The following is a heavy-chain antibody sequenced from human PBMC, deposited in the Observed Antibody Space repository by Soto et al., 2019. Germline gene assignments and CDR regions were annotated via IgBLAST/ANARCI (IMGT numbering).Heavy chain of an antibody. Sequence: EASVKVSCKASGYTFTSYYMHWVRQAPGQGLEWMGIINPSGGSTSYAQKFQGRVTMTRDTSTSTVYMELSSLRSEDTAVYYCARELPAAILNYYYGMDVWGQGTTVTVSS. CDR2: INPSGGST. V-gene: IGHV1-46*01. J-gene: IGHJ6*02. CDR1: GYTFTSYY. CDR3: ARELPAAILNYYYGMDV. D-gene: IGHD2-2*01.